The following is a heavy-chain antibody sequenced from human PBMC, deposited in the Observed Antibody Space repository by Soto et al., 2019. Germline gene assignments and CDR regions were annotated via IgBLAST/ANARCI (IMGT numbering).Heavy chain of an antibody. D-gene: IGHD3-10*01. CDR1: GFTFSSYG. CDR3: SKVMRPALTLGAFDI. Sequence: QVQLVESGGGVVQPGRSLRLYCAASGFTFSSYGMHWVRQAPGKGLEWVAVISYDGSNKYYADSVKGRFTSYRDNSKNTLYLQMNRLRAEDTAVYYFSKVMRPALTLGAFDIGGQGTMVTVSS. J-gene: IGHJ3*02. CDR2: ISYDGSNK. V-gene: IGHV3-30*18.